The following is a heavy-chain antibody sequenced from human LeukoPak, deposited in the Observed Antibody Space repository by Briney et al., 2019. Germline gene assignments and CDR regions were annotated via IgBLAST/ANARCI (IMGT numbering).Heavy chain of an antibody. V-gene: IGHV3-7*01. D-gene: IGHD2/OR15-2a*01. CDR1: GFTFRSYW. J-gene: IGHJ6*02. CDR3: ARDKSPNMDYYYYGMDV. Sequence: PGGSLRLSCAVSGFTFRSYWMSWVRQAPGKGLEWLANIKQDGSEKYYVGSVKGRFTISRDNARSSLFLQMNSLRAEDTGVYYCARDKSPNMDYYYYGMDVWDQGTTVTVSS. CDR2: IKQDGSEK.